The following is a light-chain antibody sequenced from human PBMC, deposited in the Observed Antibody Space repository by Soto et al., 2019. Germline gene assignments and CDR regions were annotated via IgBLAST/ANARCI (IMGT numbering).Light chain of an antibody. J-gene: IGLJ3*02. Sequence: QSVLTQPPSASATPGQRVTMSCSGSNIGSRSVYWYQHLPGTAPQLLIYSTDLRPSGVPDRFSGSKSGTSASLAISGLQYEDEANYYCATWDDSLNGWVFGGGTKLTVL. CDR2: STD. CDR3: ATWDDSLNGWV. CDR1: SNIGSRS. V-gene: IGLV1-44*01.